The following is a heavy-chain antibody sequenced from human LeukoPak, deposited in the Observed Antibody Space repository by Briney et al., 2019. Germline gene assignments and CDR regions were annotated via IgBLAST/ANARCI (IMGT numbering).Heavy chain of an antibody. J-gene: IGHJ4*02. CDR3: ARDFLYYDSSGYNYFDY. V-gene: IGHV1-3*01. Sequence: ASVKVSCKASGYTFTSYAMHWVRQAPGQRLEWMGWINAGNGNTKYSQKFQGGGTITRDTSASTAYMELSSLRSEDTAVYYCARDFLYYDSSGYNYFDYWGQGTLVTVSS. CDR1: GYTFTSYA. CDR2: INAGNGNT. D-gene: IGHD3-22*01.